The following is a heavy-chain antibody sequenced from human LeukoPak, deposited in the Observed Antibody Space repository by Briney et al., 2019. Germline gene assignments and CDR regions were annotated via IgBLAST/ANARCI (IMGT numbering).Heavy chain of an antibody. D-gene: IGHD5-18*01. CDR1: GFTFTSYG. CDR3: ARSGYSYGLEVYFDY. Sequence: SVKVSCKASGFTFTSYGISWVRQAPGQGLEWMGRIIPIFGTANYAQKFQGRVTITTDESTSTAYMELSSLRSEDTAVYYCARSGYSYGLEVYFDYWGQGTLVTVSS. V-gene: IGHV1-69*05. J-gene: IGHJ4*02. CDR2: IIPIFGTA.